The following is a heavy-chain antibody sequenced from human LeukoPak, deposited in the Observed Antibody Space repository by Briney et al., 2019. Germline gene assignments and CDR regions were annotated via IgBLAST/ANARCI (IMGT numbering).Heavy chain of an antibody. J-gene: IGHJ4*02. D-gene: IGHD1-26*01. Sequence: GGSLRLSCAASGFTYSSYATHWVRQAPGKGLEWVAVISYDGSNKYYADSVKGRFTISRDNSKNTLYLQMNSLRAEDTAVYYCARDVGAAFDYWGQGTLVTVSS. CDR3: ARDVGAAFDY. V-gene: IGHV3-30-3*01. CDR2: ISYDGSNK. CDR1: GFTYSSYA.